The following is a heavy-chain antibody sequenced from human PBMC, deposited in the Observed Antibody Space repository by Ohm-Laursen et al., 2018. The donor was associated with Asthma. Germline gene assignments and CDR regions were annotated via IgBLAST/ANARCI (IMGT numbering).Heavy chain of an antibody. V-gene: IGHV4-31*03. J-gene: IGHJ3*02. D-gene: IGHD4-17*01. CDR1: GGSISSGHYY. Sequence: PSQTLSLTCTVSGGSISSGHYYWTWIRQHPGKGLEWIGYISYSGSTYYNPSLRSRVTISVDTSKNQFSLKLSSVTAADTAVYYCARGSGYTVTRGGDAFDIWGQGTMVTVSS. CDR3: ARGSGYTVTRGGDAFDI. CDR2: ISYSGST.